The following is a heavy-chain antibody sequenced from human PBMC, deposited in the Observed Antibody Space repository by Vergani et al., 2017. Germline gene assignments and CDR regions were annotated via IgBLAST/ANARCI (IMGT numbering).Heavy chain of an antibody. CDR1: GGSISSYY. V-gene: IGHV4-59*01. CDR3: ARFTQLLSNWFDP. CDR2: IYYSGST. Sequence: QVQLQESGPGLVKPSETLSLTCTVSGGSISSYYWSWLRQPPGKGLEWIGYIYYSGSTNYNPSLKSRVTISVDTSKNQFSLKLSSVTAADTAVYYCARFTQLLSNWFDPWGQGTLVTVSA. D-gene: IGHD2-2*01. J-gene: IGHJ5*02.